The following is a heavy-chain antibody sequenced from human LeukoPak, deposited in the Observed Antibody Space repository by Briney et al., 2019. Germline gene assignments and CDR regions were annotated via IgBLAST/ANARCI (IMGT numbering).Heavy chain of an antibody. CDR2: INPSGGST. J-gene: IGHJ6*02. Sequence: GASVKVSCKASGYTFTSYYMHWVRHAPGQGLEWMGIINPSGGSTSYAQKFQGRVTMTRDTSTSTVYMELSSLRSEDTAVYYCARPIAHTYYYYGMDVWGQGTTVTVSS. D-gene: IGHD2-21*01. CDR1: GYTFTSYY. CDR3: ARPIAHTYYYYGMDV. V-gene: IGHV1-46*01.